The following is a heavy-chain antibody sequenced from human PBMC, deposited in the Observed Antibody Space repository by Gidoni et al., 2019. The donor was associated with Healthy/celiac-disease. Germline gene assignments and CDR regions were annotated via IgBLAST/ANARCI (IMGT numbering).Heavy chain of an antibody. CDR2: ISGSGGST. CDR1: GFTFSSYA. J-gene: IGHJ4*02. D-gene: IGHD2-15*01. V-gene: IGHV3-23*01. CDR3: AKDSEVVVASGFDY. Sequence: EVQLLESGRGLVQPGGSLRLSCAASGFTFSSYAISWVRQAPGKGLEWVSAISGSGGSTYYADSVKGRFTISRDNSKNTLYLQMNSLRAEDTAVYYCAKDSEVVVASGFDYWVQGTLVTVSS.